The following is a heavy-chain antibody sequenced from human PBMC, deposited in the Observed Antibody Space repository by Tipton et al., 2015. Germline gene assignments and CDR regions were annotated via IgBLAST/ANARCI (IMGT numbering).Heavy chain of an antibody. Sequence: GSLRLSCAGSGFSVNWSYMIWVRQTPGRGLEWVSVIYTGGSATYYADSVRGRFTISRDSSNNTLYLQMNSLRPEDSAVYYCAKGRYCTNGVCPAYYWGQGTLVTVSS. V-gene: IGHV3-53*01. CDR3: AKGRYCTNGVCPAYY. D-gene: IGHD2-8*01. J-gene: IGHJ4*02. CDR2: IYTGGSAT. CDR1: GFSVNWSY.